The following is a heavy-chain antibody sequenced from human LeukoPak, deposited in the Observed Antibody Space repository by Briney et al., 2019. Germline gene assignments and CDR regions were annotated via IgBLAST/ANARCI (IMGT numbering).Heavy chain of an antibody. J-gene: IGHJ6*04. D-gene: IGHD3-10*01. CDR1: GFTFSSYA. CDR3: ARPMVRGSEYYYYGMDV. Sequence: GRSLRLSCAASGFTFSSYAMHWVRQAPGKGLEWVAVISYDGSNKYYADSVKGRFTISRDNSKYTLYLQMNSLRAEDTAVYYCARPMVRGSEYYYYGMDVWGKGTTVTVSS. CDR2: ISYDGSNK. V-gene: IGHV3-30*04.